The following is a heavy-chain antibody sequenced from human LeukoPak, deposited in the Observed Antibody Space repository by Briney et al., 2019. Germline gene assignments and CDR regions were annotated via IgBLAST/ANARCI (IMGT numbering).Heavy chain of an antibody. D-gene: IGHD6-19*01. Sequence: PSETLSLTCAVYGETFIHNFWTWIRQPPGKGLEWIGQINHSGSTYCNPSLKSRVTILVDTSKNQFSLKLTSVTAADTAVYYCARAMPYFYGSIAVPGTIDYWGQGILVTVSS. J-gene: IGHJ4*02. CDR1: GETFIHNF. V-gene: IGHV4-34*01. CDR2: INHSGST. CDR3: ARAMPYFYGSIAVPGTIDY.